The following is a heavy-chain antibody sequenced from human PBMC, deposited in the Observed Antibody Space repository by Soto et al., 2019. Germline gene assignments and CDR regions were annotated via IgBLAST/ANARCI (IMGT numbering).Heavy chain of an antibody. CDR1: GFTFSNYW. J-gene: IGHJ4*02. CDR2: INEDGSEK. CDR3: ARDLFDY. Sequence: PGGSLRVSCAASGFTFSNYWMNWVRQAPGKGLEWVANINEDGSEKYYVDSAKGRFTISRDNAKNSLYLQMSSLRAEDTAVYYCARDLFDYWGQGTLVTVSS. V-gene: IGHV3-7*01.